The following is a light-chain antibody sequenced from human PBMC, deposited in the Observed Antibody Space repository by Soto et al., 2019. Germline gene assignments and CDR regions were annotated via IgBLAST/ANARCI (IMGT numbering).Light chain of an antibody. Sequence: LTQSPGTLSLSPGEGATLSCRTSQRVDNNFVAWYQQKPGQAPRLLIYGASTRATGIPDRFSGSGFGTDFTLTITRLECEDFAVYYCQQYGSSLWTFGLGTKVDIK. J-gene: IGKJ1*01. CDR2: GAS. CDR1: QRVDNNF. CDR3: QQYGSSLWT. V-gene: IGKV3-20*01.